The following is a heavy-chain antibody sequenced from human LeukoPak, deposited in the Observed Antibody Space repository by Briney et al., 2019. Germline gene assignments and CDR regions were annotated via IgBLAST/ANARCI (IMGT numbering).Heavy chain of an antibody. CDR3: ARLYDFWSGYCFDY. J-gene: IGHJ4*02. V-gene: IGHV4-59*01. CDR2: IYYSGST. CDR1: GGSISSYY. Sequence: SETLSLTCTVSGGSISSYYWSWIRQPPGKGLEWIGYIYYSGSTNYNPSLKSRVTISVDTSKNQFSLKLSSATAADTAVYYCARLYDFWSGYCFDYWGQGALVTVSS. D-gene: IGHD3-3*01.